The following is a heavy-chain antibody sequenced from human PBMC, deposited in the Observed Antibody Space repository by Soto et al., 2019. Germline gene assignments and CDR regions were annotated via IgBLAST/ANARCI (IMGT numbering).Heavy chain of an antibody. D-gene: IGHD5-18*01. CDR3: ASSGYSHDY. CDR1: GYSVSNNYW. V-gene: IGHV4-28*01. CDR2: IYSSGDT. J-gene: IGHJ4*02. Sequence: QVQLQESGPGLVKPSDTLSLTCAVSGYSVSNNYWWGWIRQPPGKGLEWIGSIYSSGDTYYSPSLESRVTMSLDTSKNQFSLKLSSVTAADTAVYYCASSGYSHDYWGQGTLVIVSS.